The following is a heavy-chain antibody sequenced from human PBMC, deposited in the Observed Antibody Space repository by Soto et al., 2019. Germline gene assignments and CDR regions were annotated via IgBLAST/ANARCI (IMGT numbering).Heavy chain of an antibody. Sequence: SETLSLTCAVSGGSISGSSFYWGWIRQPPEKGLESIGSIHYSGSTYYNPSLKSRVTMSVDTSKNQFSLKLTSVTAADTAVYYCARVHFWSGYYLLPTRWFDPWGQGTLVTVSS. V-gene: IGHV4-39*01. CDR2: IHYSGST. CDR3: ARVHFWSGYYLLPTRWFDP. D-gene: IGHD3-3*02. J-gene: IGHJ5*02. CDR1: GGSISGSSFY.